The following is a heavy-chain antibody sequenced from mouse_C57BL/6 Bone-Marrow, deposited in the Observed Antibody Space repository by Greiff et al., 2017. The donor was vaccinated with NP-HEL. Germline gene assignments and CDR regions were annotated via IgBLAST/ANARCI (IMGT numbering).Heavy chain of an antibody. CDR3: TTVITTWYFDV. D-gene: IGHD1-1*01. V-gene: IGHV14-4*01. J-gene: IGHJ1*03. CDR1: GFNIKDDY. CDR2: IDPENGDT. Sequence: VQLQQSGAELVRPGASVKLSSTASGFNIKDDYMHWVKQRPEQGLEWIGWIDPENGDTEYASKFQGKATITADTSSNTAYLQLSSLTSEDTAVYYCTTVITTWYFDVWGTGTTVTVSS.